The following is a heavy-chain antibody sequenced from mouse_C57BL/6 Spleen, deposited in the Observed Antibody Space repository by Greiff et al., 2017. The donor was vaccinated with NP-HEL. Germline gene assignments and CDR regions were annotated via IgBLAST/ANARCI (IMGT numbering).Heavy chain of an antibody. V-gene: IGHV5-17*01. CDR2: ISSGSSTI. CDR1: GFTFSDYG. J-gene: IGHJ1*03. D-gene: IGHD1-1*01. Sequence: EVQVVESGGGLVKPGGSLKLSCAASGFTFSDYGMHWVRQAPEKGLEWVAYISSGSSTIYYADTVKGRFTISRDNAKNTLFLQMTSLRSEDTAMYYCARGHYYGSSYVDWYFDVWGTGTTVTVSS. CDR3: ARGHYYGSSYVDWYFDV.